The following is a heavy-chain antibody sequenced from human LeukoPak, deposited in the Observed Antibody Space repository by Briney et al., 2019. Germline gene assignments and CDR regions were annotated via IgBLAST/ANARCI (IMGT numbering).Heavy chain of an antibody. CDR2: ISAYNGNT. V-gene: IGHV1-18*01. Sequence: ASVKVSCKASGYTFTSYGISWVRQAPGQGPEWMGWISAYNGNTNYAQKLQGRVTMTTDTSTSTAYMELRSLRSDDTAVYYCARVSYIAAVFYYYYYMDVWGKGTTVTVSS. CDR1: GYTFTSYG. CDR3: ARVSYIAAVFYYYYYMDV. J-gene: IGHJ6*03. D-gene: IGHD6-6*01.